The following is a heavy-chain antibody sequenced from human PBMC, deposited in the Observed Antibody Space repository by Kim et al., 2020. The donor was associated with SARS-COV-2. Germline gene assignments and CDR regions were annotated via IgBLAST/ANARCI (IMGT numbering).Heavy chain of an antibody. CDR2: ITTGGGV. J-gene: IGHJ5*01. V-gene: IGHV3-48*03. D-gene: IGHD1-26*01. CDR3: ATEVVGHSGWFDS. Sequence: GGSLRLSCAASGFTFSSYEMNWVRQAPGEGLEWISHITTGGGVYYADSVKGRITTSRDNAKNSLYLQMNTLRAEDTAIYYCATEVVGHSGWFDSWGPGT. CDR1: GFTFSSYE.